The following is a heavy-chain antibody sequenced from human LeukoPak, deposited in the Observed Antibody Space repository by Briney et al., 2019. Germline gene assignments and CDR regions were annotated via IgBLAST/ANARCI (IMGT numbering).Heavy chain of an antibody. J-gene: IGHJ4*02. CDR2: IVSSSSNI. D-gene: IGHD1-1*01. CDR3: ATDSPETAAFDY. CDR1: GFSFSTYS. V-gene: IGHV3-48*04. Sequence: GGSLRLSCTASGFSFSTYSMNWVRQAPGKGLEWVSYIVSSSSNIYYADSVKGRFTISRDNAKNSLYLQMDSLRAEDTAVYYCATDSPETAAFDYWGQGTLVTVSS.